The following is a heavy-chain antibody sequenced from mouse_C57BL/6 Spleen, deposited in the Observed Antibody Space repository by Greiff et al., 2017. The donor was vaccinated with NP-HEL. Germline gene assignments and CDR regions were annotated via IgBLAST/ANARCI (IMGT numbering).Heavy chain of an antibody. CDR3: AREDYGSPFDY. CDR1: GFTFSSYA. D-gene: IGHD1-1*01. CDR2: ISDGGSYT. V-gene: IGHV5-4*01. Sequence: DVMLVESGGGLVKPGGSLKLSCAASGFTFSSYAMPWVRQTPEKRLEWVATISDGGSYTYYPDNVKGRFPISRDNAKKNLYRQMSHLKSEDTAMYYCAREDYGSPFDYWGQGTTLTVSS. J-gene: IGHJ2*01.